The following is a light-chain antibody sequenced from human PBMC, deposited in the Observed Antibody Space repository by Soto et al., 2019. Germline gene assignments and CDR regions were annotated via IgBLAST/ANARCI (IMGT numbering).Light chain of an antibody. CDR3: QQYNSFSQT. CDR2: AAS. Sequence: DIQMTQSPSRLSASVGDRVTITCRASQSIGYWLAWYQQKPGKAPNLLIYAASTLETGVPSRFSGSGYGTEFTLTIASLQPDDSASYYCQQYNSFSQTFGRGTKVDIK. V-gene: IGKV1-5*01. CDR1: QSIGYW. J-gene: IGKJ1*01.